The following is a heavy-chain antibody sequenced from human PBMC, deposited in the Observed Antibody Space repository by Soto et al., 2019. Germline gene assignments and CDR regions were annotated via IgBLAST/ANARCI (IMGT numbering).Heavy chain of an antibody. D-gene: IGHD2-21*01. CDR3: ARIPSP. J-gene: IGHJ5*02. Sequence: QLQLQESGSGLAKPSQTLSLTCAVSGGSISSGGYSWSWIRQPPGKGLEWIGYIYHSGSTYYNPSLKSRVTTSVDRSKNQFSLKLSSETAADTAVYYCARIPSPWGQGTLVTVSS. CDR2: IYHSGST. V-gene: IGHV4-30-2*01. CDR1: GGSISSGGYS.